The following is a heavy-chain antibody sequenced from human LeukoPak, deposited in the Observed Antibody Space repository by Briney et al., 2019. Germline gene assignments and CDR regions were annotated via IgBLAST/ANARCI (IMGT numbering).Heavy chain of an antibody. V-gene: IGHV3-30*04. Sequence: GGSLRLSCAASGFTFSSYAMHWVRQAPGKGLEWVAVMSYDGSNKYYADSVKGRFTISRDNAKNSLYLQMNSLRAEDTAVYYCAMGRKYSDAFDIWGQGTMVTVSS. CDR3: AMGRKYSDAFDI. J-gene: IGHJ3*02. CDR2: MSYDGSNK. CDR1: GFTFSSYA. D-gene: IGHD1-26*01.